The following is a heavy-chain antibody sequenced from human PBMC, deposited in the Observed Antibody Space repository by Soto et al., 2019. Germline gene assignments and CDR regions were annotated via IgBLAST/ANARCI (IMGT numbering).Heavy chain of an antibody. CDR2: ISGDGVTT. V-gene: IGHV3-74*01. J-gene: IGHJ4*02. CDR1: GLPFSSYW. CDR3: ARESYGLLTGYYTDY. Sequence: EVQLVESGGDLVQRGGSLRLSCAASGLPFSSYWMHWVRHTPGKGLDWVARISGDGVTTYYADSVTGRFTVSRDNAKNTPSLQISGLRAEDTAVYYCARESYGLLTGYYTDYWGQGTLVSVSS. D-gene: IGHD3-9*01.